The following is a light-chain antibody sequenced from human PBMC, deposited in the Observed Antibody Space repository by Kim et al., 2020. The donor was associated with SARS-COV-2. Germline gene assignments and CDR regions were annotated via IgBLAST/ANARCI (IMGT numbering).Light chain of an antibody. CDR2: DVS. Sequence: LTQPASVSGSPGQSITISCTGTSSDIGGYKYVSWYQQHPGKAPKLMIYDVSKRPSGVANRFSGSKSGNTASLTISGLQAGNEADYYCSSYTSSSTYYVFGTGTKVTVL. J-gene: IGLJ1*01. CDR1: SSDIGGYKY. V-gene: IGLV2-14*01. CDR3: SSYTSSSTYYV.